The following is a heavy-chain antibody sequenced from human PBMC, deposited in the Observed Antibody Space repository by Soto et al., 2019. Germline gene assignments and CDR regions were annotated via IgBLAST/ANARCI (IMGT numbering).Heavy chain of an antibody. Sequence: QLHLVQSGAEVKKPGASVKISCTSSGYTFTSNYLHWVRQAPGQGLEWMGMINPTGGSTNYAQRFRGRVTMTMDTSSSTVYMELSDLRSEDTAMYYCARGFCTTATCFVGDFWGQGTLVTVSS. CDR2: INPTGGST. D-gene: IGHD2-21*02. J-gene: IGHJ4*02. V-gene: IGHV1-46*01. CDR3: ARGFCTTATCFVGDF. CDR1: GYTFTSNY.